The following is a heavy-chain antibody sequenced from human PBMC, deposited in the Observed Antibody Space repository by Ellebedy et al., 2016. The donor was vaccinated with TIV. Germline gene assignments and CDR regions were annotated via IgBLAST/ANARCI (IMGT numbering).Heavy chain of an antibody. Sequence: MPSETLSLTCTVSGGSISSYYWSWIRQPAGKGLEWIGRIYTSGSTNYNPSLKSRVTMSVDTSKNQFSLKLSSVTAADTAVYYCARDQICSTSCGYGMDVWGQGTTVTVSS. D-gene: IGHD2-2*01. V-gene: IGHV4-4*07. CDR3: ARDQICSTSCGYGMDV. CDR1: GGSISSYY. J-gene: IGHJ6*02. CDR2: IYTSGST.